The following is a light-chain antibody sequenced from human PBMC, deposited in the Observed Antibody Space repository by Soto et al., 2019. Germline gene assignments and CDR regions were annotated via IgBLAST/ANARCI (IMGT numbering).Light chain of an antibody. Sequence: IVLTQSPGTLSLSPGERATLSCGASQSVTNNFLAWYQQKPGQAPRLLIYGASSRATGVPDRFSGSGSGTDFTLTIIRLEPGAFAVYSCQQYGTPLFTFGPGTKVDIK. J-gene: IGKJ3*01. CDR1: QSVTNNF. CDR3: QQYGTPLFT. V-gene: IGKV3-20*01. CDR2: GAS.